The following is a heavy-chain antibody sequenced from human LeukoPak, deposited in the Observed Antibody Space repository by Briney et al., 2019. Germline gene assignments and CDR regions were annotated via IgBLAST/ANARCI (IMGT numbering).Heavy chain of an antibody. CDR2: ISAYNGNT. D-gene: IGHD2-15*01. V-gene: IGHV1-18*01. CDR3: AREHNIVVVVAATGLDAFDI. J-gene: IGHJ3*02. CDR1: GYTFTSHG. Sequence: GASVKVSCKASGYTFTSHGVSWVRQAPGQGLEWMGWISAYNGNTNYAQKLQGRVTMTTDTSTSTAYMELRSLRSDDTAVYYCAREHNIVVVVAATGLDAFDIWGQGTMVTVSS.